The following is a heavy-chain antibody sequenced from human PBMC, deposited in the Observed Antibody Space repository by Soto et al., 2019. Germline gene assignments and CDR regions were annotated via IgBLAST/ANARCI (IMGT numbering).Heavy chain of an antibody. J-gene: IGHJ6*02. CDR2: IHPGGSDT. CDR1: GDTFTSNW. D-gene: IGHD3-10*01. Sequence: PGESLKISCKDSGDTFTSNWIGWVRQMPGKGLEWMGIIHPGGSDTRYSPSFEGQVTISADKSISTAYPQWSSLKASDTDMYYCARDRYYYGSGSFFYGMDVWGQGTTVTVSS. CDR3: ARDRYYYGSGSFFYGMDV. V-gene: IGHV5-51*01.